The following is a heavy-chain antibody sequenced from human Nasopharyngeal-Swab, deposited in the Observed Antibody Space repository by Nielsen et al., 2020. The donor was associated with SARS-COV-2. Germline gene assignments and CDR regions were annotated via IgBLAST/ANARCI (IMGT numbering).Heavy chain of an antibody. D-gene: IGHD4-11*01. CDR1: GFTFSNAW. V-gene: IGHV3-11*03. J-gene: IGHJ6*02. CDR3: ARTPLTTVTVYYYGMDV. CDR2: ISSSSSYT. Sequence: GESLKISCAASGFTFSNAWMSWIRQAPGKGLEWVSYISSSSSYTNYADSVKGRFTISRDNAKNSLYLQMNSLRAEDTAVYYCARTPLTTVTVYYYGMDVWGQGTTVTVSS.